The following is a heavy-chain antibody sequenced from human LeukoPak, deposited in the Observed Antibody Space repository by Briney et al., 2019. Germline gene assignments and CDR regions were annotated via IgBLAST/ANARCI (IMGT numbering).Heavy chain of an antibody. CDR1: GFTFSSYV. CDR2: ISGSGGST. CDR3: AKDTYSSSGEDY. V-gene: IGHV3-23*01. Sequence: GGSLRLSCAASGFTFSSYVMSWVRQAPGKGLEWVSAISGSGGSTYYADSVKGRFTISRDNSKNTLYLQMNSLRAEDTAVYYCAKDTYSSSGEDYWGQGTLVTVSS. D-gene: IGHD6-13*01. J-gene: IGHJ4*02.